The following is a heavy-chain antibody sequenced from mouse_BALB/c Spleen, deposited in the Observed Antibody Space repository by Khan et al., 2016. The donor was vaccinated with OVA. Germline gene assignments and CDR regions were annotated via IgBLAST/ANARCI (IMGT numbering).Heavy chain of an antibody. Sequence: VQLVETGGGLVRPGNSLKLSCVTSGFTFSYYRMHWLRQFPGKRLECIAVITVKSDNSGANYAESVKGRSTISRDDSKRSVYLQMNRLREEDTATYYCSRGGYYYGTPFDYWGQGTTLTVSS. V-gene: IGHV13-2*02. CDR2: ITVKSDNSGA. CDR3: SRGGYYYGTPFDY. D-gene: IGHD1-1*01. J-gene: IGHJ2*01. CDR1: GFTFSYYR.